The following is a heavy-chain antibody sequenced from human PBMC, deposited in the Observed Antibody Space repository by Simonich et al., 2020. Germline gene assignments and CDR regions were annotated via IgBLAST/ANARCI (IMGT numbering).Heavy chain of an antibody. CDR1: GYTFTGYY. D-gene: IGHD5-18*01. CDR3: ARLGYSYGNWFDP. CDR2: NNPNSGGT. J-gene: IGHJ5*02. Sequence: QVQLVQSGAEVKKPGASVKVSCKASGYTFTGYYMHWVRQAPGQGLEGMGWNNPNSGGTNNATKFQGRVTMTRDTSISTAYMELSRLGSDDTAVYYCARLGYSYGNWFDPWGQGTLVTVSS. V-gene: IGHV1-2*02.